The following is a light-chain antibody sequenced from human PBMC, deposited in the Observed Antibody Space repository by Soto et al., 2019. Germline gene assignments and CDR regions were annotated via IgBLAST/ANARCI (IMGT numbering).Light chain of an antibody. CDR1: QGINRF. CDR3: QQLKSNLIT. J-gene: IGKJ5*01. V-gene: IGKV1-9*01. Sequence: DIQLTRSPSFLSASVGDRVTITCRASQGINRFLAWYHQKPGKAPKLLIYAASPLQSGVPSRFSGSGSGTEFPLTISSLQPEDFATYYCQQLKSNLITFGQGTRLEIK. CDR2: AAS.